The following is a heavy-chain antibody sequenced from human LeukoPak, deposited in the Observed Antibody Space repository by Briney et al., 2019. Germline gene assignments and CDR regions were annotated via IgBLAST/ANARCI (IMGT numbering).Heavy chain of an antibody. Sequence: YPGGSLRLSCAASGFVFSTYGMHWVRQAPGKGLEWVAFIRNDGSNEYYADSVKGRFTISRDNSKNTLYLQMNSLRAEDTAVYFCAKGYNYGPDYWGQGTLVTVSS. CDR3: AKGYNYGPDY. V-gene: IGHV3-30*02. CDR1: GFVFSTYG. CDR2: IRNDGSNE. J-gene: IGHJ4*02. D-gene: IGHD5-18*01.